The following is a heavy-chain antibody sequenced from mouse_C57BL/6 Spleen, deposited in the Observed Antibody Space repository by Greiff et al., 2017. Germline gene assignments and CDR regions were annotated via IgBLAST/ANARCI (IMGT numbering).Heavy chain of an antibody. CDR3: ARDWYFDV. J-gene: IGHJ1*03. CDR2: IWSGGST. V-gene: IGHV2-2*01. Sequence: VKVVESGPGLVQPSQSLSITCTVSGFSLTSYGVHWVRQSPGKGLEWLGVIWSGGSTDYNAAFISRLSISKDNSKSQVFCKMNSLQADDTAIYYCARDWYFDVWGTGTTVTVSS. CDR1: GFSLTSYG.